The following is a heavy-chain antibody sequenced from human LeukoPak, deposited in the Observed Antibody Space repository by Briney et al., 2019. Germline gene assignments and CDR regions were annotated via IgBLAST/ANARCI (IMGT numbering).Heavy chain of an antibody. CDR2: ISGSGGST. V-gene: IGHV3-23*01. D-gene: IGHD6-19*01. CDR1: GFTFSSYA. Sequence: GGSLRLSCAASGFTFSSYAMSWVRQAPGKGLGWVSAISGSGGSTYYADSVKGRFTISRDNSKNTLYLQMNSLRAEDTAVYYCAKDPPSIAVAGTREDFDYWGQGTLVTVSS. J-gene: IGHJ4*02. CDR3: AKDPPSIAVAGTREDFDY.